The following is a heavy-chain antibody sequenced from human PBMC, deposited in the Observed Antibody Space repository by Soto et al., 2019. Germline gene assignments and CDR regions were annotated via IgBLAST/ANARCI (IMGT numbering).Heavy chain of an antibody. Sequence: GASVNVSCKASGYTFTGYYMHWVRQAPGQGLEWMGWINPNSGGTNYAQKIQGWVTMTRDTSISTAYMELSSLTSDDTAVYYCARVYGGDSPFDSWGQGTLVTVSS. D-gene: IGHD2-21*02. CDR2: INPNSGGT. V-gene: IGHV1-2*04. J-gene: IGHJ4*02. CDR1: GYTFTGYY. CDR3: ARVYGGDSPFDS.